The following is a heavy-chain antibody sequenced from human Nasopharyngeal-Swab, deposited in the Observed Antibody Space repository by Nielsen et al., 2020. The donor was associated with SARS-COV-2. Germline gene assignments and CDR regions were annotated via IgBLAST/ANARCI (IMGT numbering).Heavy chain of an antibody. J-gene: IGHJ4*02. CDR2: INHSGST. CDR1: GGSFSGYY. V-gene: IGHV4-34*01. Sequence: SETLSLTYAVYGGSFSGYYWSWIRQPPGKGLEWIGEINHSGSTNYNPSLKSRVTISVDTSKNQFSLKLSSVTAADTAVYYCARGGIRYFDWLGYWGQGTLVTVSS. CDR3: ARGGIRYFDWLGY. D-gene: IGHD3-9*01.